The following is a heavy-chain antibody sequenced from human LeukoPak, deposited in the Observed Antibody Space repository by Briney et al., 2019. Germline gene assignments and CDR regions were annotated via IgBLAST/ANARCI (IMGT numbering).Heavy chain of an antibody. CDR3: AKVGNEAGAMFDS. CDR2: IRYGGSNK. V-gene: IGHV3-30*02. D-gene: IGHD6-25*01. CDR1: GFTFSSFG. J-gene: IGHJ4*02. Sequence: GGSLRLSCAASGFTFSSFGMPWVRQAPGKGLEWVAFIRYGGSNKYYADSVKGRFTISRDNSKDTLYLQMDSLRADDTAVYCCAKVGNEAGAMFDSWGERAPVSVSS.